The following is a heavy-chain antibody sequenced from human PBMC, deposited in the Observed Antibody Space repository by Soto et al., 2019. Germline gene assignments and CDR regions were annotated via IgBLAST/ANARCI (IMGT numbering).Heavy chain of an antibody. CDR2: IYYSGST. CDR1: GGSISSGGYY. V-gene: IGHV4-31*03. D-gene: IGHD5-18*01. Sequence: QVQLQESGPGLVKPSQTLSLTCTVSGGSISSGGYYWSWIRQHPGKGLEWIGYIYYSGSTYYNPSLNSRVTISVDTSKNQFSLKLSSVTAADTAVYYCARDLGYSYGIDYWGQGTLVTVSS. J-gene: IGHJ4*02. CDR3: ARDLGYSYGIDY.